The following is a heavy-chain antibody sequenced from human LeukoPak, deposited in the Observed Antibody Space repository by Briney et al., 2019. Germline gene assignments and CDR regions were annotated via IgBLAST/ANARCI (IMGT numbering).Heavy chain of an antibody. CDR1: GYTFTGYY. J-gene: IGHJ4*02. D-gene: IGHD3-10*01. Sequence: GASVKVSCKASGYTFTGYYMHWVRQAPGQGLEWMGIINPSGGSTSYAQKFQGRVTMTRDTSTSTVYMELSSLRSEDTAVYYCARVSSSGSYPQDFDYWGQGTLVTVSS. CDR2: INPSGGST. CDR3: ARVSSSGSYPQDFDY. V-gene: IGHV1-46*01.